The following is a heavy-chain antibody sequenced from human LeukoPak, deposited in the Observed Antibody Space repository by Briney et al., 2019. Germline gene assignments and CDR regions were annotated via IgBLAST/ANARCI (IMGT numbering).Heavy chain of an antibody. D-gene: IGHD1-26*01. J-gene: IGHJ4*02. Sequence: GGTLRLSCAASGFTFSSFGMSWVRQAPGKGLEWVSAISSTGGTAYYADSVKGRFTISRDNSKNTLYLQMNSLRAEDTAVYYCAKAVVVGATRPFDYWGQGTLVTVSS. CDR3: AKAVVVGATRPFDY. CDR2: ISSTGGTA. V-gene: IGHV3-23*01. CDR1: GFTFSSFG.